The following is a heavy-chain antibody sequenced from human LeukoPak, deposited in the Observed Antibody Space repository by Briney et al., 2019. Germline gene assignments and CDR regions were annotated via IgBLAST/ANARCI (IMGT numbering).Heavy chain of an antibody. Sequence: GGSLRLSCAVSGFTVSSNYMNWVRHAPGRGLEWVSAIHAGGTTFYADSVKGGFTISRDNSKNTLYLQMNSLRAEDTGVYYCAREVRGDYFDFWGQGTLVTVSS. CDR3: AREVRGDYFDF. V-gene: IGHV3-53*01. J-gene: IGHJ4*02. CDR2: IHAGGTT. CDR1: GFTVSSNY. D-gene: IGHD3-16*01.